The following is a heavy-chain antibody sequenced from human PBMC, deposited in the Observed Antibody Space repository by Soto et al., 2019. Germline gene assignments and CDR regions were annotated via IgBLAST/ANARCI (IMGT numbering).Heavy chain of an antibody. V-gene: IGHV6-1*01. CDR2: TYYRSKWYN. CDR3: ARGLNYYSSGSPSYVIDV. D-gene: IGHD3-10*01. J-gene: IGHJ6*02. Sequence: SQTLSLTCAISGDSVSSNSAAWNWIRQSPSRGLEWLGRTYYRSKWYNDFAVSVESRITINPDPSKNQFSLQLNSVTPEDTAIYYCARGLNYYSSGSPSYVIDVCGQGTTVTV. CDR1: GDSVSSNSAA.